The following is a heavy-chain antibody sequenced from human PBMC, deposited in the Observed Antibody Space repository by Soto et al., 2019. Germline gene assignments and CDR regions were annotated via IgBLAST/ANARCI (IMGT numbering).Heavy chain of an antibody. CDR3: ARTKSSSWTNWFDP. CDR2: IWYDGSNK. V-gene: IGHV3-33*01. Sequence: QGQLVESGGGVVQPGRSLRLSCAASGFIFSSSGMHWVRQAPGKGLEWVAVIWYDGSNKYYADSVKGRFTISRDNSKNTLYLPMNSLRAEDTAVYYCARTKSSSWTNWFDPWGQGTLVTVSS. CDR1: GFIFSSSG. D-gene: IGHD6-13*01. J-gene: IGHJ5*02.